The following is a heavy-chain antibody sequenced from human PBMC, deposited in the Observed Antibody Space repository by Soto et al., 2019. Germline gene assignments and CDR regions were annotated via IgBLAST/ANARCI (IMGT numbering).Heavy chain of an antibody. CDR2: IYHSGSP. CDR3: ARRVPAAPNWFDP. J-gene: IGHJ5*02. V-gene: IGHV4-4*02. CDR1: GGSIGSVTW. D-gene: IGHD2-2*01. Sequence: SETLSLTCAVSGGSIGSVTWWSWVRQPPGRGLEWIGEIYHSGSPNYNPSLKSRVTMSVDKSKNLFSLRLSSVTAADSALYYCARRVPAAPNWFDPWGQGTLVTVSS.